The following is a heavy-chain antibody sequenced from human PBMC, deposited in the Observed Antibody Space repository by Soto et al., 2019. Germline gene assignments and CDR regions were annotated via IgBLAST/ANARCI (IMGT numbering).Heavy chain of an antibody. D-gene: IGHD2-21*01. V-gene: IGHV3-15*07. CDR3: TTEEVYSGYYYYGMDV. Sequence: PGGSLRLSCAASGFTFSNAWMNWVRQAPGKGLEWVGRIKSKTDGGTTDYAAPVKGRFTISRDDSKNTLYLQMNSLKTEDTAVYYCTTEEVYSGYYYYGMDVWGQGTTVTVSS. J-gene: IGHJ6*02. CDR2: IKSKTDGGTT. CDR1: GFTFSNAW.